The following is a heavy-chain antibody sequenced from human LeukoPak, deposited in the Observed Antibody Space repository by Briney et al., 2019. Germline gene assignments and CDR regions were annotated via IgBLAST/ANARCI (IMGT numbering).Heavy chain of an antibody. J-gene: IGHJ5*02. CDR2: IYYSGST. V-gene: IGHV4-59*01. CDR1: GGSISSYY. Sequence: PSETLSLTCTVSGGSISSYYWSWIRQPQGKGLEWIGYIYYSGSTKYNPSLKSRVTLSVDTSKNQFSLSLSSVTAADTAVYYCARDGYSGSDLSSWGQGTLVTVSS. CDR3: ARDGYSGSDLSS. D-gene: IGHD5-12*01.